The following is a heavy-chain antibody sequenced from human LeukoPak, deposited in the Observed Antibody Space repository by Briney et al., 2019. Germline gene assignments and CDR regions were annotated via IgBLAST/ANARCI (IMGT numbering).Heavy chain of an antibody. V-gene: IGHV3-33*08. J-gene: IGHJ4*02. D-gene: IGHD3-22*01. CDR2: IWYDGSNK. CDR1: GFTFTSYA. Sequence: GGSLRLSCAASGFTFTSYAMHWVRQAPGKGLEWVAVIWYDGSNKYYADSVKGRFTISRDNSRNTLYLQMNSLRVEDTAMYYCAKYDNSGRAGGYWGQGTLVTVSS. CDR3: AKYDNSGRAGGY.